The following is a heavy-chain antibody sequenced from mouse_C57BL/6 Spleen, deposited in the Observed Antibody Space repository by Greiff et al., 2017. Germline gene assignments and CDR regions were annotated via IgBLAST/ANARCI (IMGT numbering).Heavy chain of an antibody. Sequence: VQLQQSGPELVKPGASVKLSCKASGYTFTSYDINWVQQRPGQGLEWIGWIYPRDGSTKYNEKFKGKATLTVDTSSSTAYMELHSLTSEDSAVYFWAFDGTYWYFDVWGTGTTVTVSS. CDR3: AFDGTYWYFDV. D-gene: IGHD2-3*01. V-gene: IGHV1-85*01. J-gene: IGHJ1*03. CDR2: IYPRDGST. CDR1: GYTFTSYD.